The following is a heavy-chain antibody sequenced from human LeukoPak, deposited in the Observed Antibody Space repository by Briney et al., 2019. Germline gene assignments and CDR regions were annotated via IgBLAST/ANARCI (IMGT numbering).Heavy chain of an antibody. Sequence: GGSLRLSCAASGFSVSTNYMNWVCQAPGTGLEWVSILYSGSSTYYTDSVKGRFTISRDNSRNTLYLHMTNLRAEDTAVYYCARVGDHYHWYLDLWGRGSLLTVSS. CDR1: GFSVSTNY. CDR2: LYSGSST. CDR3: ARVGDHYHWYLDL. D-gene: IGHD3-10*01. J-gene: IGHJ2*01. V-gene: IGHV3-53*01.